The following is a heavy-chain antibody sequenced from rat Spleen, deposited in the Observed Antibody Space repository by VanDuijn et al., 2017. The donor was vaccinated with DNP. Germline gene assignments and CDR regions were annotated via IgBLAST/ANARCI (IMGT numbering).Heavy chain of an antibody. CDR1: GYTFTSYF. V-gene: IGHV1-43*01. Sequence: QVQLQQSGAELAKPGSSVMISCKASGYTFTSYFITWIKQTTGPGLDYIGYINTGSGGSKYNEKFKGKATLTVDQSSSTAFMELSSLTPDDSAVYYCARDYGYNLYAMDAWGQGTSVTVSS. J-gene: IGHJ4*01. CDR2: INTGSGGS. D-gene: IGHD1-9*01. CDR3: ARDYGYNLYAMDA.